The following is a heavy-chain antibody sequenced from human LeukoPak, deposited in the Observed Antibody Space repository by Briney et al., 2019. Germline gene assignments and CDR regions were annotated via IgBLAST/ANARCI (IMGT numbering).Heavy chain of an antibody. CDR3: ARGRYGWLPFDY. Sequence: SETLSLTCTVSGYSISSGYYWGWIRQPPGKGLEWIGSIYHSGSTYYNPSLKSRVTISVDTSKNQFSLKLSSVTAADTAVYYCARGRYGWLPFDYWGQGTLVTVSS. V-gene: IGHV4-38-2*02. J-gene: IGHJ4*02. CDR1: GYSISSGYY. D-gene: IGHD3-16*01. CDR2: IYHSGST.